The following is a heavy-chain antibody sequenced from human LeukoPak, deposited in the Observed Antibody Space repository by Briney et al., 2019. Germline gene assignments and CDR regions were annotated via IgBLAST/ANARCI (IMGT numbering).Heavy chain of an antibody. CDR1: GFTCSYYW. J-gene: IGHJ4*02. V-gene: IGHV3-74*03. CDR2: IKPDGTST. D-gene: IGHD2-8*01. CDR3: ARDRFCTTDRCSDY. Sequence: PGGSLRLSGAASGFTCSYYWMHWVRQAPGKGLVWVARIKPDGTSTTYADSVKGRFTISRDNAKNTLYLQMNSLRVEDTAVYYCARDRFCTTDRCSDYWGQGTLVTVSS.